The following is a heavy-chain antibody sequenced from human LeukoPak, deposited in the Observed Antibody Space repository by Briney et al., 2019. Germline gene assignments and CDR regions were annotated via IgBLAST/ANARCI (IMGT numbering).Heavy chain of an antibody. D-gene: IGHD3-3*01. J-gene: IGHJ4*02. CDR1: GFTFNSYA. CDR3: ARDSYYDFWSGYYNGFDY. V-gene: IGHV3-30-3*01. CDR2: ISYDGSNK. Sequence: GRSLRLSCAASGFTFNSYAMHWVRQAPGKGLEWVAVISYDGSNKYYADSVKGRFTISRDNSKNTLYLQMNSLRAEDTAVYYCARDSYYDFWSGYYNGFDYWGQGTLVTVSS.